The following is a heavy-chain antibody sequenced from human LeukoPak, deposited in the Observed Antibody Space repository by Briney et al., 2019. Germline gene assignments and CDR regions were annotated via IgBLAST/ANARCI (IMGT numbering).Heavy chain of an antibody. D-gene: IGHD1-26*01. CDR3: ARGFRYRGSFYFDY. Sequence: GGALRLSCAASGATFSSYSMNWVRQAPGKGLEWVASISSSSSYIYYADPESGGFTISIDNAKTSLYLQMHSLSAEDTAVYYCARGFRYRGSFYFDYWGQGPLVTVSS. CDR1: GATFSSYS. CDR2: ISSSSSYI. V-gene: IGHV3-21*01. J-gene: IGHJ4*02.